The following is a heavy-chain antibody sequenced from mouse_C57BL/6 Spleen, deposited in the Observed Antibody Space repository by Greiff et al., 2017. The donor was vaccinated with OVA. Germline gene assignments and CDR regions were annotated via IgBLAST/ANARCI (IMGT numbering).Heavy chain of an antibody. Sequence: VKVVESGPGLVAPSQRLSITCTVSGFSLTSYAISWVRQPPGKGLEWLGVIWTGGGTNYNSALKSRLSISKDNSKSQVFLKMNSLQTDDTARYYCARMDYGSSAYAMDYWGQGTSVTVSS. D-gene: IGHD1-1*01. J-gene: IGHJ4*01. CDR1: GFSLTSYA. CDR2: IWTGGGT. V-gene: IGHV2-9-1*01. CDR3: ARMDYGSSAYAMDY.